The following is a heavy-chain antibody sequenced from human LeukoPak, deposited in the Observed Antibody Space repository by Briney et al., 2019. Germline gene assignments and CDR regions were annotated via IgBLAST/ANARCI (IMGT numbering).Heavy chain of an antibody. CDR3: AKGVYGGIYYFDY. CDR1: GFTFDDYA. D-gene: IGHD4-23*01. Sequence: GGSLRLSCAASGFTFDDYAMHWVRQAPGKGLEWVSAISGSGGSTYYADSVKGRFTISRDNSKNTLYLQMNSLRAEDTAVYYCAKGVYGGIYYFDYWGQGTLVTVSS. V-gene: IGHV3-23*01. J-gene: IGHJ4*02. CDR2: ISGSGGST.